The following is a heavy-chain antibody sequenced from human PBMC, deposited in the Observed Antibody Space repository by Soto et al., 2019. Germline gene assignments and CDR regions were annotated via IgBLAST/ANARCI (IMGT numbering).Heavy chain of an antibody. Sequence: GGSLRLSCAASGFTFSSYSMNWVRQAPGKGLEWVSCISSSSGFIYYADSVKGRFTISRDNAKNSLYLQMNSLRVEDTAVYYCARERALRDGYNSGSVAYWGQGTLVT. CDR1: GFTFSSYS. CDR3: ARERALRDGYNSGSVAY. CDR2: ISSSSGFI. J-gene: IGHJ4*02. D-gene: IGHD5-12*01. V-gene: IGHV3-21*01.